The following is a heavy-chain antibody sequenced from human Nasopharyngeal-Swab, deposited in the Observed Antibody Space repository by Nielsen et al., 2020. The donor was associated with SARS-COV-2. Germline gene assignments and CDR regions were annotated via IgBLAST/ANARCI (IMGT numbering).Heavy chain of an antibody. D-gene: IGHD1-26*01. CDR3: AREGSYRDFDY. CDR2: INWNGGST. Sequence: VRQAPGKGLEWVSGINWNGGSTGYADSVKGRFTISRDNAKNSLYLQMNGLRAEDTALYHCAREGSYRDFDYWGQGTLVTVSS. J-gene: IGHJ4*02. V-gene: IGHV3-20*01.